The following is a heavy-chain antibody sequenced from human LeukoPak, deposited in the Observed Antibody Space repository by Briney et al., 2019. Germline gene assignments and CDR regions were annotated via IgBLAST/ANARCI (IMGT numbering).Heavy chain of an antibody. V-gene: IGHV4-39*01. D-gene: IGHD3-10*01. CDR3: ARHPRYDSGRCSLDY. Sequence: SETLSLTRTVSGGSISSSIYYWGWIRQPPGKGLEWIGTIYYSGSPYYNPSLNSRVTLSVDTSKNQFSLTLGSVTAADTAVYYCARHPRYDSGRCSLDYWGQGTLVTVSS. J-gene: IGHJ4*02. CDR1: GGSISSSIYY. CDR2: IYYSGSP.